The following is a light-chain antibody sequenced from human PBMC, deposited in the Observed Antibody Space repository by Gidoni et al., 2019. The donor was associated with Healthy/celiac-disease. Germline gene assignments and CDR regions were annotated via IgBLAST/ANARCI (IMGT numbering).Light chain of an antibody. CDR3: QQYYSYPF. CDR2: AAS. Sequence: AIRITQSPSSLSASTGDRVTITCRASQGISSYLAWYQQKPGKAPKLLIYAASPLQSGVPSRFSGSGSGTDFTLTISCLQSEDFATYYCQQYYSYPFFGGGTKVEIK. J-gene: IGKJ4*01. CDR1: QGISSY. V-gene: IGKV1-8*01.